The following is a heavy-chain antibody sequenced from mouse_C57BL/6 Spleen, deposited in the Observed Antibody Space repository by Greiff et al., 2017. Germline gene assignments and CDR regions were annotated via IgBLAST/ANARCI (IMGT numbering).Heavy chain of an antibody. CDR1: GYTFTDYN. CDR3: AGITTSLGDYFDY. CDR2: INPNNGGT. D-gene: IGHD1-1*01. J-gene: IGHJ2*01. Sequence: VQLQQSGPELVKPGASVKMSCKASGYTFTDYNMHWVKQSHGKSLEWIGYINPNNGGTSYNQKFKGKATLTVNKSSSTAYMELRSLTSEDSAVYYCAGITTSLGDYFDYWGQGTTLTVSS. V-gene: IGHV1-22*01.